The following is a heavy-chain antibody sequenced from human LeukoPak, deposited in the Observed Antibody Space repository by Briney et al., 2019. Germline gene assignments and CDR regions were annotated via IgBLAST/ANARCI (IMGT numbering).Heavy chain of an antibody. CDR1: GFTFSSYG. J-gene: IGHJ4*02. D-gene: IGHD4-17*01. CDR3: ARDRGSGDYPDY. V-gene: IGHV3-30*19. CDR2: IWYDGSNK. Sequence: PGGSLRLSCAASGFTFSSYGMHWVRQAPGKGLEWVAVIWYDGSNKYYADSVKGRFTISRDNSKNTLYLQMNSLRAEDTAVYYCARDRGSGDYPDYWGQGTLVTVSS.